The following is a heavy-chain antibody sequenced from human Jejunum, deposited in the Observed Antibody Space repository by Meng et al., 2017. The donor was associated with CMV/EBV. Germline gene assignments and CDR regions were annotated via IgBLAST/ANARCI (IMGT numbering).Heavy chain of an antibody. V-gene: IGHV3-15*01. Sequence: FKFSDAWMSWVRQAPGKGLEWVGRIKSKASGGTIHYAETVKGRFTISRDNAKNSLFLQMNGLRAEDTAVYYCARLYTTTYGHSFDIWGQGTMVTVSS. CDR3: ARLYTTTYGHSFDI. J-gene: IGHJ3*02. D-gene: IGHD2-2*02. CDR1: FKFSDAW. CDR2: IKSKASGGTI.